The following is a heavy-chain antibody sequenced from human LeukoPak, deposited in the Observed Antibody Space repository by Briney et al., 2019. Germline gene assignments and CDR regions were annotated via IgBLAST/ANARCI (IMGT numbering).Heavy chain of an antibody. J-gene: IGHJ5*02. V-gene: IGHV4-34*01. D-gene: IGHD2-2*01. CDR2: INHSGST. Sequence: PSETLSLTCAVYGGSFSGYYWSWIRQPPGKGLEWIGEINHSGSTNYNPSLKSRVTISVDTSKNQFSLKLSPVTAADTAMYYCARVSRVVVVPAASFRFDPWGQGTLVTVSS. CDR1: GGSFSGYY. CDR3: ARVSRVVVVPAASFRFDP.